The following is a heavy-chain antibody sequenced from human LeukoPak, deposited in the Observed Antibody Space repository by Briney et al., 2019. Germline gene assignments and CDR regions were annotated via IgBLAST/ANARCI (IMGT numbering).Heavy chain of an antibody. CDR1: GFTFSSYN. Sequence: GGSLRLSCAASGFTFSSYNIHWVRQAPGKGLEWVALISYDGSNKYYADSVKGRLTISRDNSKDTLYLQMNSLRPEDTAVYYCAKDEGFRAAAEGTPDYWGQGTLVTVSS. CDR3: AKDEGFRAAAEGTPDY. J-gene: IGHJ4*02. V-gene: IGHV3-30*18. D-gene: IGHD6-13*01. CDR2: ISYDGSNK.